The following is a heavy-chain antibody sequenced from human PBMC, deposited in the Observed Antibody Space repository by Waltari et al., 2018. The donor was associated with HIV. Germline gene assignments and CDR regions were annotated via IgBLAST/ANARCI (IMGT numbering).Heavy chain of an antibody. CDR2: IRYDGSDK. D-gene: IGHD5-18*01. V-gene: IGHV3-30*02. Sequence: QVQLVESGGGVVQPGGSLSLSCAATGFTFSHFGMPWVSQAPGKVREWVAFIRYDGSDKYYADFVKGRFTSSRDNSKNTLYLQTNSLRAEDTAVYYCAKTTMVTPYYYYGVDVWGQGATVTVSS. CDR1: GFTFSHFG. CDR3: AKTTMVTPYYYYGVDV. J-gene: IGHJ6*02.